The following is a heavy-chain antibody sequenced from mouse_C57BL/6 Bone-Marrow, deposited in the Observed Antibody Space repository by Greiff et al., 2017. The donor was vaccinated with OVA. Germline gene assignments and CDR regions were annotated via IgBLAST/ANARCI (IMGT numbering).Heavy chain of an antibody. J-gene: IGHJ4*01. CDR2: IHPNSGST. D-gene: IGHD2-3*01. Sequence: QVQLQQPGAELVKPGASVKLSCKASGYTFTSYWMHWVKQRPGQGLEWIGMIHPNSGSTNYNEKFKSKATLTVDKSSSTAYMQLSSLTSEDSAVYYCARGGGWLDYAMDYWGQGTSVTVSS. CDR3: ARGGGWLDYAMDY. V-gene: IGHV1-64*01. CDR1: GYTFTSYW.